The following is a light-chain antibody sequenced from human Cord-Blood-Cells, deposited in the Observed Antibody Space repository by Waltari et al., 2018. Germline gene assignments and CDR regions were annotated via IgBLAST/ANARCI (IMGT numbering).Light chain of an antibody. V-gene: IGKV1-33*01. Sequence: DIQLTPSPSSLSESVGDSVNITCQASQDISNYLHWYQQKPGNAPKLLIYDASNVETGVPSRFSGSGSGTDFTFTISSLQAEDIATYYCQQYDNLPFTFGPGTKVEIK. CDR3: QQYDNLPFT. CDR1: QDISNY. J-gene: IGKJ3*01. CDR2: DAS.